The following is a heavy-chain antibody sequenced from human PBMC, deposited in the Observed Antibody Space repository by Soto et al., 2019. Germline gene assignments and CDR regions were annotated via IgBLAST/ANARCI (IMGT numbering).Heavy chain of an antibody. J-gene: IGHJ6*03. CDR1: GFTFSGHW. D-gene: IGHD2-2*01. V-gene: IGHV3-7*01. Sequence: EVHLVESGGGLVQPGGSLRLSCAASGFTFSGHWMSWVRQAPGKGLEWVAHIKQDGSETFYVGSVKGRFTISRDNAKNTLYLQMNSQRAGDTALYYCARDRAFCSGTNCRRGSIFYYYMDVWGNGTTVTVSS. CDR2: IKQDGSET. CDR3: ARDRAFCSGTNCRRGSIFYYYMDV.